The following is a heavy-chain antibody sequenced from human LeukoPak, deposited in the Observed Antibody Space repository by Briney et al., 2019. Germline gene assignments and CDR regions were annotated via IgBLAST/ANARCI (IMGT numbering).Heavy chain of an antibody. CDR1: GFTFSSYS. D-gene: IGHD6-25*01. J-gene: IGHJ3*02. V-gene: IGHV3-21*01. CDR3: ARAAAAPDAFDI. Sequence: GGSLRLSCAASGFTFSSYSMNWVRQAPGKGLEWVSSISSSSSYIYYADSVKGRFTVSRDNAKNSLYLQMNSLRAEDTAVYYCARAAAAPDAFDIWGQGTMVTVSS. CDR2: ISSSSSYI.